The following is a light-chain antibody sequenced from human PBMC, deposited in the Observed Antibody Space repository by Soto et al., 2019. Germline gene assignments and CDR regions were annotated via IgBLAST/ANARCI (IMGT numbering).Light chain of an antibody. CDR1: SSNIGAGYD. CDR2: GNI. J-gene: IGLJ1*01. Sequence: QSVLTQPPSVSGAPGQRVTISCTGSSSNIGAGYDVHWYQQRPGTAPKLLIFGNINRPSGVPDRFSGSKSGTSASLAITGLQAEDEGDYYCSSYTSSSTLFGTGTKLTVL. V-gene: IGLV1-40*01. CDR3: SSYTSSSTL.